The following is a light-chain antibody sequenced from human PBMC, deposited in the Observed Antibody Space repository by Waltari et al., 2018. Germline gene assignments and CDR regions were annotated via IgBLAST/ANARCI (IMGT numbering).Light chain of an antibody. CDR3: QHYVRLPAT. V-gene: IGKV3-20*01. J-gene: IGKJ1*01. CDR2: GAS. Sequence: EIVLTQSPGTLSLSPGERATLPCRARQSVSRTLAWYQQKPGQAPKLLIYGASIRATGIPDRFTGSGSGTDFSLTISSLEPEDFAIYFCQHYVRLPATFGQGTKVEIK. CDR1: QSVSRT.